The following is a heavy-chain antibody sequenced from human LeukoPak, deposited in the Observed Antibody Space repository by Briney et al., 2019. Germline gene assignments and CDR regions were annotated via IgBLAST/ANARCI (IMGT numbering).Heavy chain of an antibody. D-gene: IGHD6-6*01. Sequence: GGSLRLSCAASGFTFSSYTMNWVRQAPGKGLEWVSSISSSSSYIYYADSVKGRFSISRDNAKNSLYLQMNSLRAEDTAVYYCARDQGSSSVPDYWGQGTLVTVSS. CDR1: GFTFSSYT. CDR2: ISSSSSYI. J-gene: IGHJ4*02. V-gene: IGHV3-21*01. CDR3: ARDQGSSSVPDY.